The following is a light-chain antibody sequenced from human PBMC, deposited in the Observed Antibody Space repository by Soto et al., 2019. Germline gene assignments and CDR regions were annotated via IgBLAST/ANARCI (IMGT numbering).Light chain of an antibody. V-gene: IGLV1-51*02. J-gene: IGLJ1*01. Sequence: QSVLTQPPSVSATPGQKVTISCSGRTSNIANYYVSWYQQLPGAAPKLLIYENNKRPSGIPDRFSGSRSGTSATLGITGLQTGDEADYYCGTWDSSLSGFVFGPGTKVTVL. CDR1: TSNIANYY. CDR2: ENN. CDR3: GTWDSSLSGFV.